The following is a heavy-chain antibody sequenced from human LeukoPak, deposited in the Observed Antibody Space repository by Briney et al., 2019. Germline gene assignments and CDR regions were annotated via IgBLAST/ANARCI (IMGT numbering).Heavy chain of an antibody. CDR2: IYHSEST. CDR3: ARSSYYDYVWGSYRYGPFDY. Sequence: SGTLSLTCAVSGGSISSSNWWSWVRQPPGKGLEWIGEIYHSESTNYNPSLKSRVTISVDKSKNQFSLKLSSVTAADTAVYYCARSSYYDYVWGSYRYGPFDYWGQGTLVTVSS. V-gene: IGHV4-4*02. J-gene: IGHJ4*02. D-gene: IGHD3-16*02. CDR1: GGSISSSNW.